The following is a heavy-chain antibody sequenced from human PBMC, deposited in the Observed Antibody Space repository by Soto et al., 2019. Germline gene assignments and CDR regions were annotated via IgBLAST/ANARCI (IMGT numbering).Heavy chain of an antibody. CDR1: GFTFSSYS. D-gene: IGHD4-17*01. J-gene: IGHJ4*02. V-gene: IGHV3-21*01. CDR3: ARDQGYGDYGWGGY. CDR2: ISSSSSYI. Sequence: EVQLVESGGGLVKPGGSLRLSCAASGFTFSSYSMNWVRQAPGKWRVWVSSISSSSSYIYYADSGKGRFTISRDTAKNSIFLQRDSLGAEDTAVYYCARDQGYGDYGWGGYWGQGTLVTVSS.